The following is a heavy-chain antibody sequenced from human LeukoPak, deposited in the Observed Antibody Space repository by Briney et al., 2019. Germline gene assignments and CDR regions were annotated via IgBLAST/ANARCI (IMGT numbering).Heavy chain of an antibody. D-gene: IGHD6-19*01. V-gene: IGHV1-69*04. CDR2: IIPILGIA. J-gene: IGHJ6*02. CDR3: ARGMMYSSGWSYYYYGMDV. CDR1: GGTFSSYA. Sequence: SVKVSCKASGGTFSSYAISWVRQAPGQGLEWMGRIIPILGIANYAQKFQGRVTITADKSTSTAYMELSSLRSEDTAVYYCARGMMYSSGWSYYYYGMDVWGQGTTVTVSS.